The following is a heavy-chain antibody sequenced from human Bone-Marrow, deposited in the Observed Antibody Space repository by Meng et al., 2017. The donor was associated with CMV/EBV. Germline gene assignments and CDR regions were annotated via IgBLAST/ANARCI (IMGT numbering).Heavy chain of an antibody. CDR2: IYYSGST. CDR3: ARGIVAFDY. CDR1: GGCIISGGHY. J-gene: IGHJ4*02. V-gene: IGHV4-31*03. D-gene: IGHD3-22*01. Sequence: SLSCTVSGGCIISGGHYWRWNRQHPGEGLEWIGYIYYSGSTSYNPSLKSRVNVSVDTSKHQFSLKLTSVTAEDTAVYYCARGIVAFDYWGQGTLVTVSS.